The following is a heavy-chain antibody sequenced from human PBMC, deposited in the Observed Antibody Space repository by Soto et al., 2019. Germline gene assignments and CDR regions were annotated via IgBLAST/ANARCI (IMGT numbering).Heavy chain of an antibody. D-gene: IGHD3-3*01. CDR2: ISAYNGNT. CDR1: GYTFTSYG. CDR3: ARRAYDFWSGYYPFDY. J-gene: IGHJ4*02. V-gene: IGHV1-18*01. Sequence: QVQLVQSGAEVKKPGASVKVSCKASGYTFTSYGISWVRQAPGQGLEWMGWISAYNGNTNYAQKPHGRGTMATDTSRSTAYMELRSLRSDDTAVYYCARRAYDFWSGYYPFDYWGQGTLVTVSS.